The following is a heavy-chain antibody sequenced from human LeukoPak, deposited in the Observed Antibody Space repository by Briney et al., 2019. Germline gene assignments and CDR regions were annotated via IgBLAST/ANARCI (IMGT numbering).Heavy chain of an antibody. J-gene: IGHJ3*02. Sequence: SVKVSCKASGGTFSSYAISWVRQAPGQGLEWMGGIIPIFGTANYAQKFQGRVTITADESTSTAYMELSSLRSEDTAVYYCARSPLYSSSWYGAFDIWGQGTMVTVSS. CDR3: ARSPLYSSSWYGAFDI. CDR1: GGTFSSYA. CDR2: IIPIFGTA. D-gene: IGHD6-13*01. V-gene: IGHV1-69*13.